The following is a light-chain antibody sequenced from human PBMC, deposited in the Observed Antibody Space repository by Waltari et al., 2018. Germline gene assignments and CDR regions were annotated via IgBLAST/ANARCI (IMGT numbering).Light chain of an antibody. J-gene: IGLJ2*01. V-gene: IGLV3-27*01. CDR3: YSAADNTLV. CDR2: KDN. Sequence: SYELTQPSSVSVSPGQTATITCSGEVLSNKYARWLQQRPGRAPVLVAYKDNERPPGIPERFSGSGSGTTVPLPSAGAQAEDEADYYCYSAADNTLVFGGGTKLTVL. CDR1: VLSNKY.